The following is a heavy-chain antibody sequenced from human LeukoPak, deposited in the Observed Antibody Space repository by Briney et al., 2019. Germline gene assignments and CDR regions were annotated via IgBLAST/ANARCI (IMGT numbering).Heavy chain of an antibody. CDR1: GGSISSGDYY. Sequence: PSQTLSLTCTVSGGSISSGDYYWSWIRQPPGKGLEWIGYIYYSGSTHYNPSLKSRVTISVDTSKNQFSLKLSSVTAADTAVYYCARDLGAYSGYDTGYYYYGMDVWGQGTTVTVSS. V-gene: IGHV4-30-4*01. J-gene: IGHJ6*02. D-gene: IGHD5-12*01. CDR3: ARDLGAYSGYDTGYYYYGMDV. CDR2: IYYSGST.